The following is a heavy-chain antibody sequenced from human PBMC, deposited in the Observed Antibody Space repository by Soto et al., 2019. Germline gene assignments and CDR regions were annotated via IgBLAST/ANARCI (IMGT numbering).Heavy chain of an antibody. CDR2: TYYRSKRYN. CDR1: GDLVSSYTAA. Sequence: SQTLSLTCVISGDLVSSYTAAWNWVRQSPSKGLEWLGRTYYRSKRYNDYAESVKSRLTITVDTSNNQISLQLSSVTPEDTAVYHCARDLSYPAGTGALVDWGQGTLVTVSS. V-gene: IGHV6-1*01. D-gene: IGHD1-1*01. CDR3: ARDLSYPAGTGALVD. J-gene: IGHJ4*02.